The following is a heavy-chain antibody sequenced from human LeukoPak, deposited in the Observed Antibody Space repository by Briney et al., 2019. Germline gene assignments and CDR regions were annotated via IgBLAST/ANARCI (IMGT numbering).Heavy chain of an antibody. Sequence: GGSLRLSCEASGFTFSIYGMHWVRQAPGKGPEWVAAMSYDGTIEYYADSVKGRFTISRDNSRKTLSLSLKRLTIEDTAVYSWAKGMSFVSVVYCHSGGVFISGGQG. J-gene: IGHJ5*01. CDR2: MSYDGTIE. CDR3: AKGMSFVSVVYCHSGGVFIS. V-gene: IGHV3-30*18. D-gene: IGHD2-15*01. CDR1: GFTFSIYG.